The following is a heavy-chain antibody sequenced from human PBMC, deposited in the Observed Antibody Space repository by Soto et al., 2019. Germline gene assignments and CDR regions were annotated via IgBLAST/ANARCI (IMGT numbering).Heavy chain of an antibody. Sequence: GGSLRLSCAASGFTFSNYGMHWVRQAPGKGLEWVAVIWYDGNNKYYADSVKGRFTISRDNSNNTLYVQMTSLRAEDTAVYYCARGLHSLFDYWGHGTLVTVSS. CDR1: GFTFSNYG. D-gene: IGHD2-21*01. J-gene: IGHJ4*01. CDR2: IWYDGNNK. CDR3: ARGLHSLFDY. V-gene: IGHV3-33*01.